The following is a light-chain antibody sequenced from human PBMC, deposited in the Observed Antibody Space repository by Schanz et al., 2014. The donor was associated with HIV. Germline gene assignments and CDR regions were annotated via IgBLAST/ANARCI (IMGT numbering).Light chain of an antibody. J-gene: IGLJ3*02. CDR1: SSDIGSYNL. CDR2: EVR. CDR3: CSYAPSSTLV. V-gene: IGLV2-23*02. Sequence: QSALTQPASVSGSPGQSITISCTGTSSDIGSYNLVSWFQHHPGEAPKIMIFEVRKRPSGVSNRFSGYKSGNTASLTISGLQAEDEADYYCCSYAPSSTLVFGGGTKLTVL.